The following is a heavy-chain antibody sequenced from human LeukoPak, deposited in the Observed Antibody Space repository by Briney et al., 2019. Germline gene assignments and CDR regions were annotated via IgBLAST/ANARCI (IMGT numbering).Heavy chain of an antibody. Sequence: SSETLSLTCTVSGGSISSSSYYWGWIRQPPGKGLEWIGSIYYSGSTYYNPSLKSRVTISVDTSKNQFSLKLSSVTAADTAVYYCARASAHTAMVNGGIGFDYWGQGTLVTVSS. V-gene: IGHV4-39*07. J-gene: IGHJ4*02. CDR2: IYYSGST. CDR3: ARASAHTAMVNGGIGFDY. CDR1: GGSISSSSYY. D-gene: IGHD5-18*01.